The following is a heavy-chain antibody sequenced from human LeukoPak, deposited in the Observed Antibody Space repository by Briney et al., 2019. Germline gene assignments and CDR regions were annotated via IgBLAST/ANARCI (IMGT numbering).Heavy chain of an antibody. CDR3: ARTSKSAVNFDY. Sequence: SETLSLTCTVSGGSISSSSYYWGWIRQPPGKGLEWIGSIYYSGSTYYNPSLKSRVTISVDTSKNQFSLKLSSVTAADTAVYYCARTSKSAVNFDYWGQGTLVTVSS. CDR2: IYYSGST. CDR1: GGSISSSSYY. J-gene: IGHJ4*02. D-gene: IGHD4-11*01. V-gene: IGHV4-39*07.